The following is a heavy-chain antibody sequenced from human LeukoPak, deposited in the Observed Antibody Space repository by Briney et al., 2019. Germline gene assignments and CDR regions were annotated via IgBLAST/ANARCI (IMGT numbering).Heavy chain of an antibody. CDR1: GFTFSSYA. V-gene: IGHV3-64*01. Sequence: GGSLRLSCAASGFTFSSYAMHWVRQAPGKGLEYVSAISSNGGSTYYASSVKGRFTISRDNSKNTLYLQMGSLRAEDMAVYYCARDHTVGATFRYYFDYWGQGTLVTVSS. J-gene: IGHJ4*02. D-gene: IGHD1-26*01. CDR3: ARDHTVGATFRYYFDY. CDR2: ISSNGGST.